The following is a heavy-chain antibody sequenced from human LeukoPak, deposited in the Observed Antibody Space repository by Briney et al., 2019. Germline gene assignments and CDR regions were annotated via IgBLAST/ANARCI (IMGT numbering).Heavy chain of an antibody. Sequence: SETLSLTCTVSGGSISSYYWSWIRQPPGKGLEWIGYIYYSGSTNYNPSLKSRVTISVDTSKNQFSLKLSSVTAADTAVYYCARVSPKWIVATIGVSVFDYWGQGTLVTVSS. J-gene: IGHJ4*02. D-gene: IGHD5-12*01. CDR3: ARVSPKWIVATIGVSVFDY. V-gene: IGHV4-59*01. CDR2: IYYSGST. CDR1: GGSISSYY.